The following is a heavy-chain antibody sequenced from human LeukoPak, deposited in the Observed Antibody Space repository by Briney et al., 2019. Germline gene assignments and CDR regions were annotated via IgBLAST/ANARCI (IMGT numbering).Heavy chain of an antibody. J-gene: IGHJ4*02. CDR1: GHTSTTYA. V-gene: IGHV1-3*01. D-gene: IGHD3-22*01. CDR2: INAGNGNI. Sequence: ASVKVSCKASGHTSTTYAIHWVRQAPGQGLEWMGWINAGNGNIKYSQKFQGRVTITGDTSASTAYMELSSLRSEDTAVYYCATESWGDGYSPNWGQGTLVTVSS. CDR3: ATESWGDGYSPN.